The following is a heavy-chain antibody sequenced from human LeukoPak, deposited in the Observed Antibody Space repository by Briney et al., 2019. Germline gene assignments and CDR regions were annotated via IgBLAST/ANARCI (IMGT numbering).Heavy chain of an antibody. CDR1: GGTFSSYA. Sequence: SVKVSCKASGGTFSSYAISWVRQAPGQGLEWMGGIIPIFGTANYAQKFRGRVTITADKSTRTAYMELSRLRSDDTAVYYCARSIAVAGHFDYWGQGTLVTVSS. CDR2: IIPIFGTA. CDR3: ARSIAVAGHFDY. V-gene: IGHV1-69*06. D-gene: IGHD6-19*01. J-gene: IGHJ4*02.